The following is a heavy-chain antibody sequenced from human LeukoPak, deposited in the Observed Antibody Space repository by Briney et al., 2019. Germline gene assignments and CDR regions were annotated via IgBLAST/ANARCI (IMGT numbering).Heavy chain of an antibody. J-gene: IGHJ5*02. D-gene: IGHD3-22*01. V-gene: IGHV3-30*02. Sequence: PGASLKLSCAASGFTLTEYGIHWVRQAPGRGLEWLSFIRYDDSQYYADSVKGRFTISRDNSKNTLFLQRHSLRSEDTAVYYCAKDPVNHCASSVCYGLQSWGQGTLVIVSS. CDR1: GFTLTEYG. CDR2: IRYDDSQ. CDR3: AKDPVNHCASSVCYGLQS.